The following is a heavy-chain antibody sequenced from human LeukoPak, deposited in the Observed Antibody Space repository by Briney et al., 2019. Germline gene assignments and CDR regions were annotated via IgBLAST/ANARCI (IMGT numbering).Heavy chain of an antibody. J-gene: IGHJ4*02. Sequence: PGGSLRLSCAASGFTFRSYWMSWVRQAPGKGLEWVANINQGGSVKYYVDSVKGRFTISRDNSKNTLYLQMNSLTAEDTAVYYCARDWGTSSLYLVNWGQGTLVTVSS. CDR3: ARDWGTSSLYLVN. V-gene: IGHV3-7*01. D-gene: IGHD6-6*01. CDR1: GFTFRSYW. CDR2: INQGGSVK.